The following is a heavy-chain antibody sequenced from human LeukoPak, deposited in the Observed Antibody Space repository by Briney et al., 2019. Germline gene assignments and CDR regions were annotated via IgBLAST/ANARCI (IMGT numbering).Heavy chain of an antibody. D-gene: IGHD3-10*01. J-gene: IGHJ4*02. CDR2: IYYSGST. CDR1: GGSISSYY. CDR3: ARLGTVRGVSPFDY. V-gene: IGHV4-59*05. Sequence: SETLSLTCTVSGGSISSYYWSWIRQPPGKGLEWIGSIYYSGSTYYNPSLKSRVTISVDTSKNQFSLKLSSVTAADTAVYYCARLGTVRGVSPFDYWGQGTLVTVSS.